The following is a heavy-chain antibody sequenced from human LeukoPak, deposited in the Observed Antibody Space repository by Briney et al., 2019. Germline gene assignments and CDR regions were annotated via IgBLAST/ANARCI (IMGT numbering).Heavy chain of an antibody. D-gene: IGHD3-10*01. V-gene: IGHV1-58*02. CDR1: GFTFTSSA. Sequence: SVKVSCKASGFTFTSSAMQWLRPARGQRLEWIGWIVVGSGNTNYAQKFQERVTITRDMSTSTAYMELSSLRSEDTAVYYCAAVSMVRGVIINYFDSWGQGTLVTVSS. CDR2: IVVGSGNT. CDR3: AAVSMVRGVIINYFDS. J-gene: IGHJ4*02.